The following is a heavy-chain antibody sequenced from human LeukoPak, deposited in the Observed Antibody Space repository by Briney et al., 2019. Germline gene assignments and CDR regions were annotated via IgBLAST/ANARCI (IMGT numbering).Heavy chain of an antibody. CDR3: ITGDYDFWSGFYPPNHYFDY. CDR2: IKGKTAAGAP. CDR1: GFNFNNYW. V-gene: IGHV3-15*01. D-gene: IGHD3-3*01. J-gene: IGHJ4*02. Sequence: GGSLRLSCAASGFNFNNYWMSWLRQAPGKGLEWVGRIKGKTAAGAPDYVASVKGRFTISRDDSKNTLFLQMNSLKTEDTAVYYCITGDYDFWSGFYPPNHYFDYWGQGTLVTVSS.